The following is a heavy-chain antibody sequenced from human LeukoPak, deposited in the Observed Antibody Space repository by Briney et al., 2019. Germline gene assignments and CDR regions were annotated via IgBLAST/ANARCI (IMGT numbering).Heavy chain of an antibody. CDR2: ISSSSSYI. Sequence: GGSLRLSCAASGFTFSSYSMNWVRQAPGKGLEWVSSISSSSSYIYYADSVKGRFTISGDNAKNSLYLQMNSLRAEDTAVYYCAKTRTAVATFDYWGQGTLVTVSS. J-gene: IGHJ4*02. D-gene: IGHD6-19*01. CDR1: GFTFSSYS. CDR3: AKTRTAVATFDY. V-gene: IGHV3-21*01.